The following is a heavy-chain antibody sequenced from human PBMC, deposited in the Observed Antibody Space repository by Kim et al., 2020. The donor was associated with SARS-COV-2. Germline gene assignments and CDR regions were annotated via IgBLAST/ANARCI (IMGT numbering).Heavy chain of an antibody. CDR1: GFTFSSYC. CDR2: ISDDGSNK. V-gene: IGHV3-30*18. D-gene: IGHD6-19*01. Sequence: GGSLRLSCAASGFTFSSYCMHWVRQAPGKGLEWVAVISDDGSNKYYADSVKGRFTISRDNSKNTLYLQMKSLRAEDTAVYYCAKGMFKWLPRGYYFDYWGQGTQVTVS. CDR3: AKGMFKWLPRGYYFDY. J-gene: IGHJ4*02.